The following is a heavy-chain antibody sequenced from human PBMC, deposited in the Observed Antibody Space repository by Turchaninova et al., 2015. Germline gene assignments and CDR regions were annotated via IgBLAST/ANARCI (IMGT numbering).Heavy chain of an antibody. CDR3: SKTQTFDF. V-gene: IGHV3-49*05. CDR2: VRNKDYRGTT. Sequence: VKFGGGLLMFRGSWRCLGQTSGFTVVVYVMSWWRQGPREGREWVGLVRNKDYRGTTEYATSVKGRFNNSREDSRSVAFLKMESLQIEDKGVYYGSKTQTFDFWGQETLVTVSS. CDR1: GFTVVVYV. D-gene: IGHD4-23*01. J-gene: IGHJ5*01.